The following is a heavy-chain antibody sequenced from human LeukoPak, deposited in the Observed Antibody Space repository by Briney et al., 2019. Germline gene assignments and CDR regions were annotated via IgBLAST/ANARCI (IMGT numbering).Heavy chain of an antibody. CDR3: TRGSLLWFGELVEYYFDY. V-gene: IGHV3-49*04. Sequence: GRSLRLSCTASGFTFGDYAMSWVRQAPGKGLEWVGFIRSKAYGGTTEYAASVKGRFTISRDDSKSIAYLQMNSLKTEDTAVYYCTRGSLLWFGELVEYYFDYWGQGTLVTVSS. CDR1: GFTFGDYA. D-gene: IGHD3-10*01. CDR2: IRSKAYGGTT. J-gene: IGHJ4*02.